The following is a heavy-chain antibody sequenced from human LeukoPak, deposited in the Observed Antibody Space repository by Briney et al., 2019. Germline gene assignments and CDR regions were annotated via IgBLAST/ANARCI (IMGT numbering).Heavy chain of an antibody. V-gene: IGHV4-39*07. CDR3: ARDGDSSGWSPLNYFDY. J-gene: IGHJ4*02. D-gene: IGHD6-19*01. CDR1: GGSISSSSYY. Sequence: SETLSLTCTVSGGSISSSSYYWGWIRQPPGKGLEWIGSIYYSGSTYYNPSLKSRVTISVDTSKNQFSLKLSSVTAADTAVYYCARDGDSSGWSPLNYFDYWGQGTLVTVSS. CDR2: IYYSGST.